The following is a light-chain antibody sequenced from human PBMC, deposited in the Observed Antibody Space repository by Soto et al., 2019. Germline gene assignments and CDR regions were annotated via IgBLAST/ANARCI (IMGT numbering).Light chain of an antibody. CDR2: DVS. CDR3: CSYAGSYTVV. V-gene: IGLV2-11*01. Sequence: QSALTQPRSVSGSPGQSVTISCTGTSSDVGGYNYVTWYQQHPGKAPKLKIYDVSKWPSVVPDRFSGSKSGNTASLTISGLQAEDEADYYCCSYAGSYTVVFGGGTKLTVL. CDR1: SSDVGGYNY. J-gene: IGLJ2*01.